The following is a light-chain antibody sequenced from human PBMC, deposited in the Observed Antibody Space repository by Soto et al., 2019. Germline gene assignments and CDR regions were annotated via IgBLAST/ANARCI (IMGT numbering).Light chain of an antibody. CDR3: QQYGLSLT. V-gene: IGKV3-20*01. Sequence: EIVLTQCPGTLSLSPGEGATLSCRASQSVNSDSLAWYQQKPGQAPRLLIYGASTRATGIPDRFRGSGSGTDFSLTSSGLEPENFTVYWCQQYGLSLTFGQGTKVDIK. CDR2: GAS. CDR1: QSVNSDS. J-gene: IGKJ1*01.